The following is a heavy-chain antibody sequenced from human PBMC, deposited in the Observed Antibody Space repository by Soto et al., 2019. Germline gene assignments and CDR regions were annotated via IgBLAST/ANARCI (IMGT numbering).Heavy chain of an antibody. D-gene: IGHD3-10*01. J-gene: IGHJ4*02. CDR3: AKKGYYPSGKINLFDS. Sequence: SETLSLTCAVSGYSITSDYYWGWIRQPPGKGLEWIGSIYSGSTYYDPSLKSRVTISVDTSKNQFSLRLTSVTAADTAMYYCAKKGYYPSGKINLFDSWGQGTLVTVS. CDR1: GYSITSDYY. CDR2: IYSGST. V-gene: IGHV4-38-2*01.